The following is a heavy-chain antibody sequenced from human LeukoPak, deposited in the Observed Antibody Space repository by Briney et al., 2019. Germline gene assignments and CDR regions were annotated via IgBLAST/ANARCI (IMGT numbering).Heavy chain of an antibody. Sequence: SQTLSLTCAISGDSVFSNSGAWDWIRHSPSRGLEWLRRTYYRSMWRHDYAVSMRSRVTINPDTSKNQFSLQLNSMTPEDTAVYYCAGGSVTGSGWDSWGQGNLVTVSS. CDR2: TYYRSMWRH. J-gene: IGHJ4*02. V-gene: IGHV6-1*01. D-gene: IGHD6-19*01. CDR3: AGGSVTGSGWDS. CDR1: GDSVFSNSGA.